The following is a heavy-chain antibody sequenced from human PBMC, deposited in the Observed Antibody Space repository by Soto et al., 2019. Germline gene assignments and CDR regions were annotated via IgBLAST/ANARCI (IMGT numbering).Heavy chain of an antibody. D-gene: IGHD3-3*01. CDR3: ARGFLSFLEWSNWFDP. J-gene: IGHJ5*02. Sequence: GASVKVSCKASGYTFTSYDINWVRQATGQGLEWMGWMNPNSGNTGYAQKFQGRVTMTRNTSISTAYMELSSLRSEDTAVYYCARGFLSFLEWSNWFDPWCQAILVSVS. V-gene: IGHV1-8*01. CDR1: GYTFTSYD. CDR2: MNPNSGNT.